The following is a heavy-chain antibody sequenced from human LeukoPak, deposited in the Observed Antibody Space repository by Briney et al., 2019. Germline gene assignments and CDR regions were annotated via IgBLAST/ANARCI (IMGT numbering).Heavy chain of an antibody. V-gene: IGHV1-69*04. Sequence: SVKVSCKASGGTFSSYAISWVRQAPGQGLEWMGRIIPIFGIANYAQKFQGRVTITADKSTSTAYMELSSLRSEDTAVYYCARDQYYDSSGYYYRQGAFDIWGQGTMVTVSS. CDR2: IIPIFGIA. CDR1: GGTFSSYA. J-gene: IGHJ3*02. D-gene: IGHD3-22*01. CDR3: ARDQYYDSSGYYYRQGAFDI.